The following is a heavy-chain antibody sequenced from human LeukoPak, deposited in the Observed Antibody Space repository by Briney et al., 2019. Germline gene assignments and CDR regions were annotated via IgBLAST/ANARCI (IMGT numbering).Heavy chain of an antibody. V-gene: IGHV4-59*01. J-gene: IGHJ5*02. D-gene: IGHD6-19*01. CDR2: IYYSGST. CDR1: GGSISSYY. Sequence: NPSETLSLTCSVSGGSISSYYWSWIRQPPGKGLEWIGYIYYSGSTNYNPSLKSRVTISVDTSKNQFSLKLRSVTAADTAVYYCARCIAVAGWFDPWGQGTLVTVSS. CDR3: ARCIAVAGWFDP.